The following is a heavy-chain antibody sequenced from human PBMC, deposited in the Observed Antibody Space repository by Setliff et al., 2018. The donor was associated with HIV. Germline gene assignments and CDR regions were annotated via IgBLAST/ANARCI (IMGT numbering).Heavy chain of an antibody. CDR1: GFTFNNAW. J-gene: IGHJ4*02. CDR3: VRAAAGLDI. V-gene: IGHV3-72*01. Sequence: PGGSLRLSCAASGFTFNNAWMTWVRQAPGKGLEWVGRTRNKANGYITEYGASVQGRFTISRDNSKDSLFLQMNNLKTEDTAVYYCVRAAAGLDIWSQGIRVTVSS. CDR2: TRNKANGYIT.